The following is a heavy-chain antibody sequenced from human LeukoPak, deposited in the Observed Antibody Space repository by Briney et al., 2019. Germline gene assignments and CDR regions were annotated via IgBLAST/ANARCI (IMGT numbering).Heavy chain of an antibody. CDR2: IIPILGIA. D-gene: IGHD3-22*01. CDR3: ARDLGPPSYDCSKFDY. Sequence: RASVKVSCKASGGTFSSYTISWVRQAPGQGLEWMGRIIPILGIANYAQKFQGRVTITADKSTSTAYMELSSLRSEDTAVYYCARDLGPPSYDCSKFDYWGQGTLVTVSS. V-gene: IGHV1-69*04. J-gene: IGHJ4*02. CDR1: GGTFSSYT.